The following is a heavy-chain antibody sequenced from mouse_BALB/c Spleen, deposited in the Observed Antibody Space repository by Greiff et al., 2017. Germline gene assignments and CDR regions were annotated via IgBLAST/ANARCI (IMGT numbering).Heavy chain of an antibody. D-gene: IGHD1-1*01. V-gene: IGHV1S81*02. CDR3: ATKLRWFAY. J-gene: IGHJ3*01. CDR1: GYTFTSYW. Sequence: VQLQQPGAELVKPGASVKLSCKASGYTFTSYWMHWVKQRPGQGLEWIGEINPSNGRTNYNEKFKSKATLTVDKSSSTAYMQLSSLTSEDSAVYYCATKLRWFAYWGQGTLVTVSA. CDR2: INPSNGRT.